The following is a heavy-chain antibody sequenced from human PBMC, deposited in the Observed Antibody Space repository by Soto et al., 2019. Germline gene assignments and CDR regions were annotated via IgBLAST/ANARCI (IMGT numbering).Heavy chain of an antibody. CDR1: GGSISSYY. CDR2: IYYSGST. J-gene: IGHJ6*02. V-gene: IGHV4-59*01. CDR3: ARASPPPRGMDV. Sequence: QVQLQESGPGLVKPSETLSLTCTVSGGSISSYYWSWIRQPPGKGLEWIGYIYYSGSTNYNPSLKSRVTISVDTSKNQFSLKLSSVTAADTAVYYCARASPPPRGMDVWGQGTTVTVSS.